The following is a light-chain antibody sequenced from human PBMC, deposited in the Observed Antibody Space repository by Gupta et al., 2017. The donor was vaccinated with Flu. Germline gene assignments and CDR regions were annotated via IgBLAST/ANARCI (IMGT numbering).Light chain of an antibody. J-gene: IGKJ3*01. CDR3: QQEDNFPNI. CDR1: QGISSY. V-gene: IGKV1-8*01. CDR2: AAS. Sequence: AIWMTQSPSSFSASTGDRVTITCRASQGISSYLGWYQQKPGKAPKLLIYAASTLQSGVPSRFSGSGSGTDFTLTISHRQSEDFATYYCQQEDNFPNIFGPGTKVHFK.